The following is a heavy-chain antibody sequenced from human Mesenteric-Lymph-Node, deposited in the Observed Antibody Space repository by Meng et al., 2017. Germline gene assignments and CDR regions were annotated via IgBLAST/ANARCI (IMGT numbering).Heavy chain of an antibody. V-gene: IGHV1-69*05. CDR1: GGTFSSYA. J-gene: IGHJ2*01. Sequence: VQLVQSGAWVKKPVSSVKVSWKASGGTFSSYAISWVRPGTGQGLEWMGGIIPIFGTANYAQKFQGRVTITKDESKSTAYMALSSLRSEDTAVYYCARGLYGGYVEYFDLWGRGTLVTVSS. CDR3: ARGLYGGYVEYFDL. CDR2: IIPIFGTA. D-gene: IGHD5-12*01.